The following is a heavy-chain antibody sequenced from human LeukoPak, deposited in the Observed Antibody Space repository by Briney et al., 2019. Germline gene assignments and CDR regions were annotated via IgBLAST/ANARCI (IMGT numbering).Heavy chain of an antibody. V-gene: IGHV4-34*01. CDR2: INHSGST. D-gene: IGHD2-15*01. CDR1: GGSFSGYY. J-gene: IGHJ5*02. CDR3: ARGRSPRFDP. Sequence: SETLSLTCAVYGGSFSGYYWSWIRQPPGKGLEWIGEINHSGSTNYNPSLKSRVTISVDTSKNQFSPKLSSVTAADTAVYYCARGRSPRFDPWGQGTLVTVSS.